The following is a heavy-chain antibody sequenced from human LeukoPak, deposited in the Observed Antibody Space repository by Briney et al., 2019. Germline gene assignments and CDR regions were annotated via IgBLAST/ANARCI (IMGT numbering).Heavy chain of an antibody. CDR1: GNSLNTYG. D-gene: IGHD2/OR15-2a*01. CDR2: INVNK. Sequence: ASVKVSCKTSGNSLNTYGITWVRQAPGLGLEWMGWINVNKKYAQKFQGRVTMTTDTPTSTAYMELRSLRSDDTAVYYCARAPRCNTDSCNSWFDPWGQGTLVTVSS. V-gene: IGHV1-18*01. CDR3: ARAPRCNTDSCNSWFDP. J-gene: IGHJ5*02.